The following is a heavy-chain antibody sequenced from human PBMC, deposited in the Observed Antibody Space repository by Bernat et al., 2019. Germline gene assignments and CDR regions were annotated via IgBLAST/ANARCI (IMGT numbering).Heavy chain of an antibody. Sequence: EVQLVESGGGLVQPGGSLRLFCAASGFTFSSYWMSWVRQAPGKGLEWVANIKRDGSEKYYVDSVKGRFTISRDNAKDSLYLQMNSLRAEDTAVYYCARDRYSGGLDPWGQGTLVTVSS. D-gene: IGHD1-1*01. V-gene: IGHV3-7*03. J-gene: IGHJ5*02. CDR3: ARDRYSGGLDP. CDR1: GFTFSSYW. CDR2: IKRDGSEK.